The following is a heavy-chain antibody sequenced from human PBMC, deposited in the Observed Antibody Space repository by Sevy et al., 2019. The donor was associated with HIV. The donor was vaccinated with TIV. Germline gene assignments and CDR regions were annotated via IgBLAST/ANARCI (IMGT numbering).Heavy chain of an antibody. D-gene: IGHD3-16*01. CDR2: IYSGGGT. J-gene: IGHJ4*02. Sequence: GGSLRLSCAASGFTVSSNCMSWVRQAPGKGLDWVSLIYSGGGTDYADSVKGRFTISRDSSKNTLYLQMNSLRTEDTGVYYCARDGGYRVDWGQGTLVTVSS. CDR1: GFTVSSNC. V-gene: IGHV3-66*02. CDR3: ARDGGYRVD.